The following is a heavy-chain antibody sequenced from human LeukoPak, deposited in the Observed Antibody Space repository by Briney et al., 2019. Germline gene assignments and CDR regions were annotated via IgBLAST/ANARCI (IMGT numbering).Heavy chain of an antibody. J-gene: IGHJ3*02. CDR2: MNPNSGNT. CDR3: ARGLTYYDILTGYYTPGGRAFDI. CDR1: GYTFTSYD. V-gene: IGHV1-8*03. Sequence: ASVKVSCKASGYTFTSYDINWVRQATGQGLEWMGWMNPNSGNTGYAQKFQGRVTITRNTSIITAYMELSSLRSEDTAVYYCARGLTYYDILTGYYTPGGRAFDIWGQGTMVTVSS. D-gene: IGHD3-9*01.